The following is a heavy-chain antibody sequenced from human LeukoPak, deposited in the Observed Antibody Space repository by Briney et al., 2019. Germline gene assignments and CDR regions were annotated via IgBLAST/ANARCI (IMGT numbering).Heavy chain of an antibody. J-gene: IGHJ6*02. V-gene: IGHV1-2*02. Sequence: APVKASCTTSGHSFIGIFIHGVRQAPGQGLEWMGWSSPTKGATTYDQRFQGRVTLTRDPSISTACMELSRPTSDDTAVYYCARGRPLWFGVLYVWGQGTTVAVSS. CDR2: SSPTKGAT. CDR1: GHSFIGIF. CDR3: ARGRPLWFGVLYV. D-gene: IGHD3-10*01.